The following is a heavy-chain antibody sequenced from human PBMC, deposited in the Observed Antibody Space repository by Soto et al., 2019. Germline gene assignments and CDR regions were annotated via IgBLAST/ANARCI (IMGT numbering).Heavy chain of an antibody. Sequence: SETLSLTCAVSGGSISSSNWWSWVRQPPGKGLEWIGEIYHSGSTNYNPSLKSRVTISVDKSKNQFSLKLSSVTAADAAVYYCARAYYGVTTYYYYGMVVWGQGTTVTVSS. V-gene: IGHV4-4*02. CDR3: ARAYYGVTTYYYYGMVV. D-gene: IGHD4-17*01. J-gene: IGHJ6*02. CDR2: IYHSGST. CDR1: GGSISSSNW.